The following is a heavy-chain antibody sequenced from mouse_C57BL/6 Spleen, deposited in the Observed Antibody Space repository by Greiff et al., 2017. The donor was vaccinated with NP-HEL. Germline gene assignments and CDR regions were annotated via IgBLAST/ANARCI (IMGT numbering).Heavy chain of an antibody. V-gene: IGHV5-4*01. CDR2: ISDGGSYT. CDR3: ARERRTTVVGGWYFDV. CDR1: GFTFSSYA. J-gene: IGHJ1*03. D-gene: IGHD1-1*01. Sequence: EVQLVESGGGLVKPGGSLKLSCAASGFTFSSYAMAWVRQTPEKRLEWVATISDGGSYTYYPDNVKGRFTISRDNAKNNLYLQMSHLKSEDTAMYYCARERRTTVVGGWYFDVWGTGTTVTVSS.